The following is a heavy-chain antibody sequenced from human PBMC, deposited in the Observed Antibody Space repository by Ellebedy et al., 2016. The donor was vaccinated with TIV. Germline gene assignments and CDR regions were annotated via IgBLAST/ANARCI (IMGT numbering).Heavy chain of an antibody. CDR1: GSRFTNYW. V-gene: IGHV5-10-1*01. Sequence: KVSCKGSGSRFTNYWINWVRQMPGQGLEWMGRIDPSDSHTNGSPSFQRHVTISADKSISTAYLQWSSLKASDTAMYYCARRKRLSAGILNGCDIWGQGAMVTVSS. J-gene: IGHJ3*02. D-gene: IGHD3-16*02. CDR2: IDPSDSHT. CDR3: ARRKRLSAGILNGCDI.